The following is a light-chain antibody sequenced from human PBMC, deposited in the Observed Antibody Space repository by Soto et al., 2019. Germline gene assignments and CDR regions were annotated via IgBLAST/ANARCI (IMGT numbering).Light chain of an antibody. CDR3: QQSYSTPYT. J-gene: IGKJ2*01. CDR2: SGY. CDR1: QSVSSS. V-gene: IGKV3-11*01. Sequence: FVVTQSPDTLSLSPGETATLSCRASQSVSSSVAWYQHKPGQSPRLVVYSGYKRSPGIPARFSGSGSGTDFTLTISSLESDDFATYYCQQSYSTPYTFGQGTKLEIK.